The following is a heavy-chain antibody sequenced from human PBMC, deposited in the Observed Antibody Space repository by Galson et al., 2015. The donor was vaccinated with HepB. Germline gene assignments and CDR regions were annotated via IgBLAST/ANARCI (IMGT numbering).Heavy chain of an antibody. D-gene: IGHD3-10*01. V-gene: IGHV1-69*04. Sequence: SVKVSCKASGGTFSSYAISWVRQAPGQGLEWMGRIIPILGIANYAQKFQGRVTITADKSTSTAYMELSSLRSEDTAVYYCAREPMALTNSNYCGMDVWGQGTTVTVSS. J-gene: IGHJ6*02. CDR3: AREPMALTNSNYCGMDV. CDR1: GGTFSSYA. CDR2: IIPILGIA.